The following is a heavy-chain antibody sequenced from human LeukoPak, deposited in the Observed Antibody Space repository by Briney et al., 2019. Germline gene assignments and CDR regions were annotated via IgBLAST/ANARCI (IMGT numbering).Heavy chain of an antibody. CDR3: ARGGGYDISGYYYGFDY. V-gene: IGHV1-69*13. J-gene: IGHJ4*02. Sequence: SVKVSCKASGGTFSSYAISWVRQAPGQGLEWMGGIIPIFGTANYAQKFQGRVTITADESTSTAYMELSGLRSEDTAVYYCARGGGYDISGYYYGFDYWGQGTLVTVSS. CDR2: IIPIFGTA. D-gene: IGHD3-22*01. CDR1: GGTFSSYA.